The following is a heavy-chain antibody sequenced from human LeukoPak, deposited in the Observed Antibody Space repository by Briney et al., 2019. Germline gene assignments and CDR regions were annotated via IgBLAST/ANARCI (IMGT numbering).Heavy chain of an antibody. CDR2: IYYSGST. CDR1: GGSISSSSHY. J-gene: IGHJ2*01. CDR3: AKRRGDVGYFDL. D-gene: IGHD2-21*02. V-gene: IGHV4-39*01. Sequence: SETLSLTCTVSGGSISSSSHYWGWIRQPPGNGLEWIGSIYYSGSTFYNPSLKSRVTVSVDTSKNQFSLKLISVTAADTAVYYCAKRRGDVGYFDLWGRGALVTVSS.